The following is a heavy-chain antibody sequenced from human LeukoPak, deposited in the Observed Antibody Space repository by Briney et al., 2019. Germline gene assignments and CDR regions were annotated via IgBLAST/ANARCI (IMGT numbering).Heavy chain of an antibody. V-gene: IGHV1-69*05. D-gene: IGHD2-2*01. CDR1: GATLSTYA. J-gene: IGHJ4*02. Sequence: ASVKVSCKASGATLSTYAISWVRQPLGQGLEWMERIIPIFGTANYAQKFQGRVTITTDESTSTAYMELSSLRSEDTAVYYCARIFMDCSSTSCPLDYWGQGTLVTVSS. CDR3: ARIFMDCSSTSCPLDY. CDR2: IIPIFGTA.